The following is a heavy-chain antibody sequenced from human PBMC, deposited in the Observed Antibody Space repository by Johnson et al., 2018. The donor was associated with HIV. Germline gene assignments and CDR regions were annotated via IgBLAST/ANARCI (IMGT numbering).Heavy chain of an antibody. Sequence: VHLVESGGGLVQPGGSLRLSCAASGFTFSSYAMSWVRQAPGKGLEWVSAISGSGGSTYYADSVKGRFTISRDNAKNSLYLQMNSLRAEDTALYYCANDKGSSSWSGLDIWGQGTMVTVSS. V-gene: IGHV3-23*04. CDR2: ISGSGGST. CDR1: GFTFSSYA. J-gene: IGHJ3*02. D-gene: IGHD6-13*01. CDR3: ANDKGSSSWSGLDI.